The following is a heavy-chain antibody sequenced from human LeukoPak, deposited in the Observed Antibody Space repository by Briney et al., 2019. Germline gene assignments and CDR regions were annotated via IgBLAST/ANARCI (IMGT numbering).Heavy chain of an antibody. J-gene: IGHJ4*02. CDR2: ISSSGSTI. CDR3: ARGSRYDYGFYWSDY. Sequence: GGSLRLSCAASGFTFSSFEMNWVRQAPGKGLEWISYISSSGSTIYYADSVKGRLTISRDNAKNSLYLQMNSLRAEDTAVYYCARGSRYDYGFYWSDYWGQGTLVTVSS. CDR1: GFTFSSFE. D-gene: IGHD4-17*01. V-gene: IGHV3-48*03.